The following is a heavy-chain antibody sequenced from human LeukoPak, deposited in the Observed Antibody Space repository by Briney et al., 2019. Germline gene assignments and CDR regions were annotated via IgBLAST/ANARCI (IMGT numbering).Heavy chain of an antibody. CDR3: SREVGFGYFYYYMDV. J-gene: IGHJ6*03. CDR1: GGSISSGSYY. CDR2: IYTSGST. Sequence: PSQTLSLTCTVSGGSISSGSYYWSWIRQRAGKGLEWVGRIYTSGSTNYNPSLKSLVTISLDTSKKQFSLKLRSVTAADSAAYYCSREVGFGYFYYYMDVWGKGTTVTVFS. V-gene: IGHV4-61*02. D-gene: IGHD3-10*01.